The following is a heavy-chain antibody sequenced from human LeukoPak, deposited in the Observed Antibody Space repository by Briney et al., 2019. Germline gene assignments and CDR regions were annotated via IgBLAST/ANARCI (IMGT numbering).Heavy chain of an antibody. CDR3: AKGLWVQLEISLDY. J-gene: IGHJ4*02. CDR1: GFTLDDYA. Sequence: GSSLRLSCAASGFTLDDYAMHSVRQAPGKGLGWVSGISWNSGSIGYADSVKGRFTISRDKAKHSLYLEMDNLRAEDTALYYCAKGLWVQLEISLDYWRQGTLVSVPS. V-gene: IGHV3-9*01. CDR2: ISWNSGSI. D-gene: IGHD1-1*01.